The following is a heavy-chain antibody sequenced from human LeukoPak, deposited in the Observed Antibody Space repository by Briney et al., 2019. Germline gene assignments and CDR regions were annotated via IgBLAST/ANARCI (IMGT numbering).Heavy chain of an antibody. J-gene: IGHJ4*02. CDR1: GFTFSSYW. V-gene: IGHV3-74*01. CDR3: TRPLDY. Sequence: PGGSLRLSCAASGFTFSSYWMHWVRQAPGKGLVWVSRITSDGTSTSYTDSVMGRFTISRDNAKNTLDLQMNSLRDHHTAVYYCTRPLDYWGQGTLVTVSS. CDR2: ITSDGTST.